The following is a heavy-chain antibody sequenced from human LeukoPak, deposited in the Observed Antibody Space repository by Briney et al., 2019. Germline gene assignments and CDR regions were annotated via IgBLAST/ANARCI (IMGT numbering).Heavy chain of an antibody. D-gene: IGHD1-7*01. J-gene: IGHJ4*02. CDR2: ISGSADNT. CDR1: GFTFSAYP. Sequence: GGSLRLSRVASGFTFSAYPMSWVRQAPGKGLEWVSAISGSADNTYYADSAKGRFTISRDTSKNTLYLQMNSLRTEDTAVYYCAKDFNWNYGHDSWGQGTLVTVSS. V-gene: IGHV3-23*01. CDR3: AKDFNWNYGHDS.